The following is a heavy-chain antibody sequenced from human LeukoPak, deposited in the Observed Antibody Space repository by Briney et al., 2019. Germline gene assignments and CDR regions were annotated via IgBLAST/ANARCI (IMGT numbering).Heavy chain of an antibody. D-gene: IGHD2-15*01. CDR1: GITFSRSG. J-gene: IGHJ4*02. CDR3: VRDPILGYPDYFDS. Sequence: PGGSLRVSCAASGITFSRSGMHWVRQAPGKGLEWVTFIGYDGSKIYYADSVKGRFTISRDNSKNTLYLQMNSLRVEDTAVYYCVRDPILGYPDYFDSWGQGTLVTVSS. V-gene: IGHV3-30*02. CDR2: IGYDGSKI.